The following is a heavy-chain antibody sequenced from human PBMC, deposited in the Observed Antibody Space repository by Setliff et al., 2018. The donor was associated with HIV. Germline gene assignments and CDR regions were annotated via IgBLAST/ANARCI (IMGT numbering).Heavy chain of an antibody. D-gene: IGHD6-13*01. CDR3: AGFPLSSSWYFY. CDR2: INHSGSS. J-gene: IGHJ4*02. V-gene: IGHV4-34*01. Sequence: PSETLSLTCGVYGGSLSDYYWSWIRQPPGKGLEWIGEINHSGSSNYNPSLKSRVTISVDTSKNQFSLKLSSVTAADTAVYYCAGFPLSSSWYFYWGQGTLVTVSS. CDR1: GGSLSDYY.